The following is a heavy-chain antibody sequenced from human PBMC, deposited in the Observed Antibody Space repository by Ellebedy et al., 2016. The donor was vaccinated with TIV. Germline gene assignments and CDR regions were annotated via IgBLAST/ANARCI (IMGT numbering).Heavy chain of an antibody. V-gene: IGHV3-33*08. Sequence: GESLKISCAASGFTFDDYAMHWLRQAPGKGLEWVALIWFNGRLRYYSDSVRGRFTLSRDNLRDTVFLQMNSLRPDDTGIYYCAREVSGGQGDMDVWGQGTTVAVSS. CDR1: GFTFDDYA. D-gene: IGHD2-8*01. CDR3: AREVSGGQGDMDV. CDR2: IWFNGRLR. J-gene: IGHJ6*02.